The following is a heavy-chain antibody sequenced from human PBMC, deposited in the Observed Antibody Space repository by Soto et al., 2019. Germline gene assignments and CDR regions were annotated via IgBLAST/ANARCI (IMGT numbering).Heavy chain of an antibody. CDR2: IYYSGST. CDR1: GGSVSSGGYY. D-gene: IGHD1-26*01. CDR3: ARDRPYSGSYWDAFDI. V-gene: IGHV4-61*08. Sequence: SETLSLTCTVSGGSVSSGGYYWSWIRQPPGKGLEWIGYIYYSGSTNYNPSLKSRVTISVDTSKNQFSLKLSSVTAADTAVYYCARDRPYSGSYWDAFDIWGQGTMVTVSS. J-gene: IGHJ3*02.